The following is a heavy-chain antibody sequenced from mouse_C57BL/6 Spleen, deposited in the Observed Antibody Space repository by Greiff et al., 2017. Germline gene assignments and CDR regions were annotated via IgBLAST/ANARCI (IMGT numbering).Heavy chain of an antibody. Sequence: VQLQQPGAELVRPGSSVKLSCKASGYTFTSYWMHWVKQRPIQGLEWIGNIDPSDSETHYNQKFKDKATLTVDKSSSTAYMQLSSLTSEDSAVYYCARRDGSRGFAYWGQGTLVTVSA. V-gene: IGHV1-52*01. CDR1: GYTFTSYW. CDR3: ARRDGSRGFAY. CDR2: IDPSDSET. D-gene: IGHD1-1*01. J-gene: IGHJ3*01.